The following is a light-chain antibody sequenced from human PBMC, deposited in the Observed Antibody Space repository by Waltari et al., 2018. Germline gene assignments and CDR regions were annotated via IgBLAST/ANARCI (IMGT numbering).Light chain of an antibody. CDR2: EVS. J-gene: IGLJ2*01. Sequence: QSALTQPPSASGSPGQSVTISCTGTSGDVGAYNFVSWYQQHPGKAPKLLFYEVSKRPAGVTDRFSGSKSGNTASLTVSGLQSEDEADYYCCSYAGSNNLFGGGTKLTVL. CDR1: SGDVGAYNF. CDR3: CSYAGSNNL. V-gene: IGLV2-8*01.